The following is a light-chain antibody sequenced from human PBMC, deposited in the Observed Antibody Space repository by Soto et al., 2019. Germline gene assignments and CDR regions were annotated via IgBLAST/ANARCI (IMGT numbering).Light chain of an antibody. J-gene: IGLJ1*01. V-gene: IGLV2-14*03. CDR3: SSYTNSSTHV. CDR2: DVN. CDR1: SSDVGGYDY. Sequence: QSVLTQPASVSGSPGQSIAISCTGTSSDVGGYDYVSWYQQLPGKAPKLMIYDVNNRPSGVSNRFSGSKSGNTASLTISGLQAEDEADYYCSSYTNSSTHVFGTGTKLTVL.